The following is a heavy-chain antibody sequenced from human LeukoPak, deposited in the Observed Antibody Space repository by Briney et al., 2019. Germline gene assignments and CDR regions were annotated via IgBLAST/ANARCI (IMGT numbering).Heavy chain of an antibody. CDR1: GGTFSTYA. CDR3: ARSGGRSTIFIGLDV. J-gene: IGHJ6*04. V-gene: IGHV1-69*13. CDR2: IIPIFGTA. D-gene: IGHD3-9*01. Sequence: SVKVSCKASGGTFSTYAISWVRQAPGQGLEWMGGIIPIFGTANYAQKFQGRVTITADESTSTAYMELSSLRSEDTAVYYCARSGGRSTIFIGLDVWGKGTTVTVSS.